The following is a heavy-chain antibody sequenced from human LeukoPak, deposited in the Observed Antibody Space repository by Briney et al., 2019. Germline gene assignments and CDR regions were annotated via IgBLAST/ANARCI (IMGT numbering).Heavy chain of an antibody. Sequence: NYAQKFQGRVTMTRDTSISTAYMELSRLRSDDTAVYYCARIVATGIWGQGTLVTVSS. J-gene: IGHJ4*02. D-gene: IGHD5-12*01. V-gene: IGHV1-2*02. CDR3: ARIVATGI.